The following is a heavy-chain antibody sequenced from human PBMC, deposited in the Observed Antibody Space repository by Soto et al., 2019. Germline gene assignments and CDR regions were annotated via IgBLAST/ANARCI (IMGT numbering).Heavy chain of an antibody. CDR1: GGSFSCYY. CDR2: INHSGST. D-gene: IGHD2-2*01. CDR3: ARARYCTSASCPGYFQH. J-gene: IGHJ1*01. V-gene: IGHV4-34*01. Sequence: PSETLSLTCAVYGGSFSCYYWSWIRQPPGKGLEWIGEINHSGSTNYNPSLKSRVTMSVDTSRNQFSLKLSSVTAADTAVYYCARARYCTSASCPGYFQHWGQGTLVTVSS.